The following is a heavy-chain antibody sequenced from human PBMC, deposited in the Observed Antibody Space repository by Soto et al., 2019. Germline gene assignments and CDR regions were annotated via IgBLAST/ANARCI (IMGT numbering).Heavy chain of an antibody. Sequence: SETLSLTCTVAGGSSSRYYWSWIRQPPGKGLEWIGYIYYSGSTNYNPSLKSRVTISVDTSKNQFSLKLSSVTAADTAVYYCARLPYSSGWGVGYYYYGMDVWGQGTTVTVSS. CDR1: GGSSSRYY. V-gene: IGHV4-59*08. D-gene: IGHD6-19*01. CDR2: IYYSGST. CDR3: ARLPYSSGWGVGYYYYGMDV. J-gene: IGHJ6*02.